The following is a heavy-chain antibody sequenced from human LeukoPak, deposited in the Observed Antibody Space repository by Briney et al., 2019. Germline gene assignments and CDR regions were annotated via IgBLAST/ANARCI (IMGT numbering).Heavy chain of an antibody. Sequence: SETLSLTCSVSGGSISSNSYYWGWIRQPPGKGLEWIGSFYYSGNTYYNPSLKSRVTISVDTSKNQFSLKLSSVTAADTAVYYCARPRLMGSYFDYWGQGTLVTVSS. J-gene: IGHJ4*02. CDR3: ARPRLMGSYFDY. V-gene: IGHV4-39*07. D-gene: IGHD6-6*01. CDR1: GGSISSNSYY. CDR2: FYYSGNT.